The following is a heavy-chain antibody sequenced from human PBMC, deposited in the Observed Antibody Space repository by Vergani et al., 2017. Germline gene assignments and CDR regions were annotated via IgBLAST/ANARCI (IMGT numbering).Heavy chain of an antibody. Sequence: VQLVQSGTEVKKPGASVKIACKTSGYTFTNHHLHWVRQAPGQGLEWMGIITPGGSTDYGPKFQGRATMTRDTSTRTVQMTLSSLRSEDTAVYYCARSIGYCAGATCRAYYFDHWGQGTRVTVSS. CDR2: ITPGGST. CDR1: GYTFTNHH. J-gene: IGHJ5*02. V-gene: IGHV1-46*01. D-gene: IGHD2-21*01. CDR3: ARSIGYCAGATCRAYYFDH.